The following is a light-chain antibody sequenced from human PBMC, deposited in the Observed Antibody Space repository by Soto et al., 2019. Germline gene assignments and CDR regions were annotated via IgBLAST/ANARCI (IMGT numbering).Light chain of an antibody. V-gene: IGKV3-11*01. CDR2: DAS. CDR1: QSVSSY. Sequence: EIVLTQSPATLSLSPGERATLSCRASQSVSSYLAWYQQKPGQAPRLLIYDASNRATGIPARFSGSGSGTEFTITISSLEPEDFAVYYCQQRSNWPPRTFGQGTKVEIK. CDR3: QQRSNWPPRT. J-gene: IGKJ1*01.